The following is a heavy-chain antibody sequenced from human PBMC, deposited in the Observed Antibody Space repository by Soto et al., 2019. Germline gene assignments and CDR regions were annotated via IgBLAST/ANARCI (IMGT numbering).Heavy chain of an antibody. Sequence: QVQLVESGGGVVQPGRSLRLSCAASGFTFSSYGIHWVRQAPGKGLEWVTVISYDGINKFYADSVKGRFTISRDDSQNTVFLQMNSVRPEDTVVYYWAKGWGGGGGQGLISNWFDPWGQGTLVTVSS. CDR3: AKGWGGGGGQGLISNWFDP. D-gene: IGHD3-16*02. J-gene: IGHJ5*02. CDR2: ISYDGINK. CDR1: GFTFSSYG. V-gene: IGHV3-30*18.